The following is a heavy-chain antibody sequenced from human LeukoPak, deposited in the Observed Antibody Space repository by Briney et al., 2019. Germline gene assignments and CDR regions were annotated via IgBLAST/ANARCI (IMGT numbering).Heavy chain of an antibody. J-gene: IGHJ3*02. CDR2: IYQSGST. CDR3: ARNVHAFDI. CDR1: GGSISSGGYY. V-gene: IGHV4-61*08. Sequence: SETLSLTCTVSGGSISSGGYYWSWIRQPPGKGLEWIGYIYQSGSTNYNPSLKSRVTMSVDTSKNQFSLKLSSVTAADTAVYYCARNVHAFDIWGQGTMVTVSS.